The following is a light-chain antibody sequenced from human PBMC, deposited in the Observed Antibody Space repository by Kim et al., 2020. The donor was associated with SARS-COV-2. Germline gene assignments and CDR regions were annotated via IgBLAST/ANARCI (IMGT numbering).Light chain of an antibody. CDR2: QVR. Sequence: QSALTQPASVSGSPGQSITISCSGSSSDIGTYTYVSWYQHHPYRAPKLIIFQVRNRPSGISDRFSGSKSGNTASLTISGLQAEDEADYYCSSYSNTNTFWVFGGGTQLTVL. CDR3: SSYSNTNTFWV. J-gene: IGLJ3*02. CDR1: SSDIGTYTY. V-gene: IGLV2-14*01.